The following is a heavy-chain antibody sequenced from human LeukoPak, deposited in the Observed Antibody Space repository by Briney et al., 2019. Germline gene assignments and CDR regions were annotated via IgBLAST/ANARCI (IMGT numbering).Heavy chain of an antibody. J-gene: IGHJ5*01. Sequence: SETLSLTCTVSGGSISSYYWSWIRQPPGKGLEWIAYIYYSGSTNYNPSLKSRVTISIDTSKNQFSLRLSSVTAADTAGYYCARLYTRSWAYWFDSWGQGTLVTVSS. V-gene: IGHV4-59*01. CDR2: IYYSGST. CDR3: ARLYTRSWAYWFDS. CDR1: GGSISSYY. D-gene: IGHD6-13*01.